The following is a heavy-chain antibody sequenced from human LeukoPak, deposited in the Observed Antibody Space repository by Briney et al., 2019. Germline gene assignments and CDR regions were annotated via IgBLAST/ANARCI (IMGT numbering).Heavy chain of an antibody. V-gene: IGHV4-61*09. CDR2: IHTSGTM. D-gene: IGHD6-13*01. CDR1: GGSVSTGSYY. Sequence: PSETLSLTCTVSGGSVSTGSYYWSWIRQPAGRGLEWIGHIHTSGTMNYNASLKSRVRISVETSKNQFSLRLSSVTAADTAVYYCARDLYSSRTNDAFVIWGQGTMVTVSS. CDR3: ARDLYSSRTNDAFVI. J-gene: IGHJ3*02.